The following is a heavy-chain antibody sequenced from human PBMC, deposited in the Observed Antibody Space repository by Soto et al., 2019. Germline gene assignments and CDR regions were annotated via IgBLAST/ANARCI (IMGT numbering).Heavy chain of an antibody. J-gene: IGHJ4*02. V-gene: IGHV3-53*01. CDR2: IYSGGST. CDR1: GFIVRSKY. CDR3: ARDRSEFLEGFDY. D-gene: IGHD3-3*01. Sequence: EVQLVESGGGLIQPGGSLRLSCAASGFIVRSKYMSWVRQAPGKGLEWVSIIYSGGSTYYADSVKGRFTISRDNSKNTLYLQMSSLRAEDTAVYYCARDRSEFLEGFDYCGQGTLVTVSS.